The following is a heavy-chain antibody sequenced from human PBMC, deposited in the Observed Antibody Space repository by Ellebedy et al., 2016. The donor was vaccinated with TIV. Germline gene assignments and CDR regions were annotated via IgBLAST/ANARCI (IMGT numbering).Heavy chain of an antibody. Sequence: GESLKISXAASGFTVSSNYMSWVRQASGKGLEWVSVIYSGGSTYFADSVKGRFTISRHNSKNTLYLQMNSLRAEDTAVYYCARDNYDSSGYNYGMDVWGQGTTVTVSS. V-gene: IGHV3-53*04. CDR1: GFTVSSNY. CDR2: IYSGGST. J-gene: IGHJ6*02. D-gene: IGHD3-22*01. CDR3: ARDNYDSSGYNYGMDV.